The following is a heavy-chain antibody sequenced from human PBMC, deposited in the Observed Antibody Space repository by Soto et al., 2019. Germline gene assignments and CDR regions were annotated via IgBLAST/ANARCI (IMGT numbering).Heavy chain of an antibody. D-gene: IGHD4-17*01. J-gene: IGHJ4*02. V-gene: IGHV3-23*01. CDR1: GFTFSSSA. Sequence: LRLSCAVSGFTFSSSAMAWVRQAPGKGLEWVSGISGSGALTYYADSVKGRFTISRDNSKNTLYLQMNSLRAEDTAVYYCAKRPASGAYYFDNWGQGTLVTVSS. CDR3: AKRPASGAYYFDN. CDR2: ISGSGALT.